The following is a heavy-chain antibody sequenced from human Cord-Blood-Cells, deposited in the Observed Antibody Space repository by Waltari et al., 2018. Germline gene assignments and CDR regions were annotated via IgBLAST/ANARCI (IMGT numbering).Heavy chain of an antibody. CDR1: GFTFSSYA. CDR2: MSGSGGST. Sequence: EVQLLESGGGLVQPGGSLRLSCAASGFTFSSYAMSWVRQAPGKGGEWVLAMSGSGGSTYYADSGKGRFTISRDNSKNTLYLQMNSLRAEDTAVYYCAIVREYSSSWYDYWGQGTLVTVSS. CDR3: AIVREYSSSWYDY. J-gene: IGHJ4*02. V-gene: IGHV3-23*01. D-gene: IGHD6-13*01.